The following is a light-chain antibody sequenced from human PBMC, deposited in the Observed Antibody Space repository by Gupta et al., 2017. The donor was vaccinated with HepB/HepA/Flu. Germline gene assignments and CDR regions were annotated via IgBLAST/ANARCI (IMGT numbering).Light chain of an antibody. CDR3: CSYAGSSTHVV. J-gene: IGLJ2*01. V-gene: IGLV2-23*02. CDR2: EVS. Sequence: QSALTQPASVSGSPGQSITISCTGTSSDVGSYNLVSWYQQHPGKAPKLMIYEVSKRPSGVSNRFSGSKPGNTASLTISGLQAEDEADYYCCSYAGSSTHVVFGGGTKLTVL. CDR1: SSDVGSYNL.